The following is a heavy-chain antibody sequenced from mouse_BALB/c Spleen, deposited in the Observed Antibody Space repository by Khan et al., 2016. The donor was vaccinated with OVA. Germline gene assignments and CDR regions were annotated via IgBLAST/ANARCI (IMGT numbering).Heavy chain of an antibody. V-gene: IGHV5-6-5*01. CDR1: GFTFSNYA. CDR3: ARDYWFTY. CDR2: ISSGGNT. J-gene: IGHJ3*01. Sequence: EVELVESGGGLVQPGGSLKLSCEGSGFTFSNYAMSWVRQPPERRLEWVASISSGGNTYYSVSVKGRFTISRDNARNFLYLQMSSLRSEDTAMYYCARDYWFTYWGQGTLVTVSA.